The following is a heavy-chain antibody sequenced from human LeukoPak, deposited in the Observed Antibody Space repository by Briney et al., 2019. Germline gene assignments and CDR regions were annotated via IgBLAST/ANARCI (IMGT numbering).Heavy chain of an antibody. CDR2: IIPIFGTA. CDR1: GGTFSSYA. CDR3: ASHQARYSSGWYFGPFDC. V-gene: IGHV1-69*13. Sequence: EASVKVSCKASGGTFSSYAISWVRQAPGQGLEWMGGIIPIFGTANYAQKFQGRVTITADESTSTAYMELSSLRSEDTAVYYCASHQARYSSGWYFGPFDCWGQGTLVTVSS. J-gene: IGHJ4*02. D-gene: IGHD6-19*01.